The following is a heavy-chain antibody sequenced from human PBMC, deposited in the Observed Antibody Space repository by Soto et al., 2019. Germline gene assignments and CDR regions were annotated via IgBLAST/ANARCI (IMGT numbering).Heavy chain of an antibody. CDR3: AKDSWAIFGVPAGEYYAMEV. CDR2: ISGSGGTT. V-gene: IGHV3-23*01. J-gene: IGHJ6*02. D-gene: IGHD3-3*01. Sequence: EVQLLESGGAPVQSGGSLRLSCVASGFTFENYAMSWVRQAPGKGLEWVSAISGSGGTTYYSDSVKGRFTISRDNSKNTVYLQMNDLRVEDAAEYFCAKDSWAIFGVPAGEYYAMEVWGQGTTVTVSS. CDR1: GFTFENYA.